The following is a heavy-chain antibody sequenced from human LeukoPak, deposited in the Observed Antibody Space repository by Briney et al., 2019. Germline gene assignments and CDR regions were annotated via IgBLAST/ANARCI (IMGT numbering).Heavy chain of an antibody. CDR3: ARDYCSGGSCYSSGLDY. CDR1: GYTFTSYG. Sequence: VASVKVSCKASGYTFTSYGISWVRQAPGQGLEWMGWISAYNGNTNYAQKLQGRVTMTTDTSTSTAYMELRSLRSDDTAVYYCARDYCSGGSCYSSGLDYGGQGTLVTVSS. V-gene: IGHV1-18*01. J-gene: IGHJ4*02. D-gene: IGHD2-15*01. CDR2: ISAYNGNT.